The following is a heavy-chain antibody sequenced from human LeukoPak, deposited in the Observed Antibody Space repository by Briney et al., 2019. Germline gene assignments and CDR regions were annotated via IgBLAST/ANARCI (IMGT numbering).Heavy chain of an antibody. V-gene: IGHV4-59*01. Sequence: SETLSLTCTVSGGSISSYYWSWIRQPPGKGLEWIGYIYYSGSTNYNPSLKSRVTISVDTSKNQFSLKLSSVTAADTAVYYCAREMGSSAVRGAFDIWGQGTMVTVSS. CDR1: GGSISSYY. J-gene: IGHJ3*02. CDR2: IYYSGST. D-gene: IGHD3-10*02. CDR3: AREMGSSAVRGAFDI.